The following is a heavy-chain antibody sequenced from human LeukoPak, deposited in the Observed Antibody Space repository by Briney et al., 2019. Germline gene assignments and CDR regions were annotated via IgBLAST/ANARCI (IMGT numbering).Heavy chain of an antibody. Sequence: SETLSLTCSVSGGSIGTFHWHWIRQPPGKGLEWIGYIFTTEFTNYSPSLKSRVTISVDTPKTQFSLRLSSVTAADTAVYYCAKSDGIVGEEAWFDPWGQGTLVTVSS. CDR3: AKSDGIVGEEAWFDP. CDR1: GGSIGTFH. V-gene: IGHV4-4*09. D-gene: IGHD1-26*01. CDR2: IFTTEFT. J-gene: IGHJ5*02.